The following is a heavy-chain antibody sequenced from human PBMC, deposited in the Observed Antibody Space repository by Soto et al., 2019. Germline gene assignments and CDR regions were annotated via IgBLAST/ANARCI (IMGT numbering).Heavy chain of an antibody. V-gene: IGHV3-23*01. CDR1: GFTFANDA. J-gene: IGHJ4*03. D-gene: IGHD2-15*01. CDR3: AKDTRGSMRGYFEC. Sequence: GGSLRLSGKASGFTFANDAITWVRQAPWKGLEWVSAISGSGARTYYADSVEGRFTISRDNSKNTLFLHMSSLRTDDTAVYYCAKDTRGSMRGYFECWGQGTLVTVCS. CDR2: ISGSGART.